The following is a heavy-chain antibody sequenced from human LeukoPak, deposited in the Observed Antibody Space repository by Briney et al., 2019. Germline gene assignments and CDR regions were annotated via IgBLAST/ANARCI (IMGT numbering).Heavy chain of an antibody. V-gene: IGHV4-34*01. Sequence: SETLSLTCAVYGGSFSGYYWSWIRQPPGKGLEWIGEINHSGSTNYNPSLKSRVTISVDTSKNQFSLKLSSVTAADTAAYYCARVIKGITMVRGPFDPWGQGTLVTVSS. D-gene: IGHD3-10*01. CDR2: INHSGST. CDR1: GGSFSGYY. J-gene: IGHJ5*02. CDR3: ARVIKGITMVRGPFDP.